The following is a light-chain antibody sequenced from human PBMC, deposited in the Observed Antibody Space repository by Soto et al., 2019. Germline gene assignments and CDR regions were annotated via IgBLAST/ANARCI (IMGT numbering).Light chain of an antibody. CDR2: GAS. J-gene: IGKJ3*01. Sequence: EIVLTQSPGTLSLSPGERATLSCRASRSVSNNYLAWYRQKPGQTPRLLIYGASSRAAGIPDRLSGSGSGTDFTLTISRLEPEDFAVYFCQQYGSSPTFGPGTKVEIK. CDR1: RSVSNNY. CDR3: QQYGSSPT. V-gene: IGKV3-20*01.